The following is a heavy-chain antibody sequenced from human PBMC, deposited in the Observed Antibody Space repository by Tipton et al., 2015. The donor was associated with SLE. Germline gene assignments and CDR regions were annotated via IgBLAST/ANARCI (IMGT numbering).Heavy chain of an antibody. V-gene: IGHV4-38-2*01. Sequence: TLSLTCSVSGYSIRSGYYWGWIRPPPGKGLEWIGNLYHTGRTYYNPSLKSRVTISMDTSKNQFSLKLSSVTAADTAVYYCARTGVSLWYKYFDSCGQGTLVTVSS. CDR3: ARTGVSLWYKYFDS. D-gene: IGHD1-1*01. CDR1: GYSIRSGYY. J-gene: IGHJ4*02. CDR2: LYHTGRT.